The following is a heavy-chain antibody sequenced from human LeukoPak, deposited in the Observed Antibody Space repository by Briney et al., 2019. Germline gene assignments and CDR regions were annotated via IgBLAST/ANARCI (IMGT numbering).Heavy chain of an antibody. D-gene: IGHD6-13*01. V-gene: IGHV3-23*01. Sequence: GGSLRLSCAGSGFTFSSYAMSWVRQVPGKGLEWVSVISGRGDNTYYADSVKGRFTISRDNSKNTLYLQMNSLRAEDTAVYYCAKEIPYSSSWIHYFVYWGQGTLVTVSS. CDR1: GFTFSSYA. CDR2: ISGRGDNT. J-gene: IGHJ4*02. CDR3: AKEIPYSSSWIHYFVY.